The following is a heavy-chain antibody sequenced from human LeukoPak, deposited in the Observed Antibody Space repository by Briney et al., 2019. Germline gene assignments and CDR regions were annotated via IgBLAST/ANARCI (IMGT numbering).Heavy chain of an antibody. J-gene: IGHJ4*02. CDR2: INQDGSEK. V-gene: IGHV3-7*05. D-gene: IGHD1-1*01. Sequence: GGSLRLSCAASGFTFSRYWMSWVRQAPGKGLEWVASINQDGSEKHYVDSVKGRFTISRDNAKNSLDLQMNSLRAEDTAVYYCATEGRSRSGFDYWGQGTLVTVSS. CDR1: GFTFSRYW. CDR3: ATEGRSRSGFDY.